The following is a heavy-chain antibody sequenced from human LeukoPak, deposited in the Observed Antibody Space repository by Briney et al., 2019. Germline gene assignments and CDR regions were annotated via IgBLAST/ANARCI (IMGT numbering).Heavy chain of an antibody. Sequence: PGGSLRLSCAASGFTFSNAMSWVRQAPGMGLEWVSSIGSSGDITYYADSVKGRFTISRDNSKNTLYLQMNSLRAEDTAVYYCWRHYYDSTDAFDIWGQGTMVTVSS. CDR3: WRHYYDSTDAFDI. D-gene: IGHD3-22*01. J-gene: IGHJ3*02. V-gene: IGHV3-23*01. CDR2: IGSSGDIT. CDR1: GFTFSNA.